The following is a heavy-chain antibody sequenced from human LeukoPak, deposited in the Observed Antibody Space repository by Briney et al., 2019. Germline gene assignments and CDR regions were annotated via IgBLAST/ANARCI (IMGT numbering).Heavy chain of an antibody. CDR1: GGSVTSYY. Sequence: SETLALTCSVSGGSVTSYYWNWVRQTPGKGLEWIGYISSSETTDYGPSFKSRVTMSLDTSKNQFSLKLSSVTAADTGVYYCARDLYDLTDVWGKGTTVTVSS. J-gene: IGHJ6*04. V-gene: IGHV4-59*02. CDR3: ARDLYDLTDV. CDR2: ISSSETT. D-gene: IGHD3-3*01.